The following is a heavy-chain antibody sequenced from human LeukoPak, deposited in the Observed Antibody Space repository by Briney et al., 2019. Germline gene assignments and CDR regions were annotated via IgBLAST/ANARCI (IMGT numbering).Heavy chain of an antibody. CDR2: IYYSGST. CDR1: GGSISSYY. CDR3: ARHGYSSGSLAWFDP. J-gene: IGHJ5*02. V-gene: IGHV4-59*01. D-gene: IGHD6-19*01. Sequence: SETLSLTCTVSGGSISSYYWSWIRQPPGKGLEWIGYIYYSGSTNYNPSLKSRVTITVDTSKNQFSLKLSSVTAADTAVYYCARHGYSSGSLAWFDPWGQGTQVTVSS.